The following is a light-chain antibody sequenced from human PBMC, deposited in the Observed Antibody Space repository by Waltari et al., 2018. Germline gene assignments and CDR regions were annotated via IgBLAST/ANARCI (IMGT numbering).Light chain of an antibody. CDR3: CSYAGSSTWV. CDR2: EGS. Sequence: QSALTQPASVSGSPGQSITISCTGTSSAVGSCTLVSWYQQHPGKAPKLMIYEGSKRPSGVSNRFSGSKSGNTASLTISGLQAEDESDYYCCSYAGSSTWVFGGGTKLTVL. V-gene: IGLV2-23*01. J-gene: IGLJ3*02. CDR1: SSAVGSCTL.